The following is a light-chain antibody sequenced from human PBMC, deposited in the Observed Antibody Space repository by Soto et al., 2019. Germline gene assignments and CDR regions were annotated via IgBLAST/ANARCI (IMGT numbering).Light chain of an antibody. Sequence: QSVLTQPRSVSGSPGQSVTISCTGTSSDVGGYNFVSWYQQHPGTAPKLMIYDVTKRPSGVPDRFSGSKSGNTASLTISGLQAEDEAEYYCCSYAGCPVVFGGGTKRTVL. J-gene: IGLJ2*01. CDR3: CSYAGCPVV. V-gene: IGLV2-11*01. CDR2: DVT. CDR1: SSDVGGYNF.